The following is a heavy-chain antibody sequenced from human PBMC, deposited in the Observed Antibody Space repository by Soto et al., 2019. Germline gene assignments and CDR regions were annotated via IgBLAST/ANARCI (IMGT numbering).Heavy chain of an antibody. V-gene: IGHV3-48*02. J-gene: IGHJ4*02. CDR3: AGQSFDY. CDR1: GFTFSSST. CDR2: ISATGTTT. Sequence: EVQLVESGGGLVQPGGSPRLSCTASGFTFSSSTMNWVRQAPGKGLEWVSYISATGTTTHYADSVKGRFTISRDSATNSLYLQMNSLRDEDTAIYYCAGQSFDYWGQGTLVTVSS.